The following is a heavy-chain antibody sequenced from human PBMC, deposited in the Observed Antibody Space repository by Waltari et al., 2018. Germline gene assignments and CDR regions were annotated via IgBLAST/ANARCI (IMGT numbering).Heavy chain of an antibody. J-gene: IGHJ4*02. Sequence: QVQLQESGPGLVKPSEALSLTCTASGGSVSSGSYSWSWIRQPPGKGLEWIGYIYYSGSTNYNPSLKSRVTISVDTSKNQFSLKLSSVTAADTAVYYCAVGYGDYNYWGQGTLVTVSS. CDR1: GGSVSSGSYS. CDR3: AVGYGDYNY. D-gene: IGHD4-17*01. V-gene: IGHV4-61*01. CDR2: IYYSGST.